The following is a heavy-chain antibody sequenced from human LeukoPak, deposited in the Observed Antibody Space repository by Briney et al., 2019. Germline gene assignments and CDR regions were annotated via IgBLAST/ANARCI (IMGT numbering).Heavy chain of an antibody. Sequence: SETLSLTCTVSGDSISSYYWSWIRQPAGKGLEWIGRIYTSGSTNYNPSLKSRVTMSVDTSKNQFSLRLNSLTAADTAVYHCARGPKAAGGYNFDFWGQGTLVTVSS. CDR1: GDSISSYY. CDR2: IYTSGST. V-gene: IGHV4-4*07. J-gene: IGHJ4*02. D-gene: IGHD6-13*01. CDR3: ARGPKAAGGYNFDF.